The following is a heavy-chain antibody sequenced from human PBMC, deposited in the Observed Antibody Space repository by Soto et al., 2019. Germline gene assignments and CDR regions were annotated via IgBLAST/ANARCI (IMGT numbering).Heavy chain of an antibody. V-gene: IGHV1-8*01. CDR2: MNPNSGNT. Sequence: ASVKVSCKASGYTFTSYDINWVRQATGQGLEWMGWMNPNSGNTGYAQKFQGRVTMTRDTSISTAYMELRSLRSDDTAVYYCARDRGGYSGYDAPTHYYYGMDVWGQGTTVTVSS. CDR3: ARDRGGYSGYDAPTHYYYGMDV. CDR1: GYTFTSYD. J-gene: IGHJ6*02. D-gene: IGHD5-12*01.